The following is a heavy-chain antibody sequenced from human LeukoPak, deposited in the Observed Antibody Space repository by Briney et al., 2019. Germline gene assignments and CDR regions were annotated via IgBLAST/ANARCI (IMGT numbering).Heavy chain of an antibody. CDR1: GGSFSGYY. Sequence: SSETLSLTCAVYGGSFSGYYWSWIRQPPGKGLEWIGEINHSGSTNYNPSLKSRVTISVDTSKNQFSLKLSSVTAADTAVYYCARAGVPAATPRPKYYYYYYMDVWGKGTTVTVSS. V-gene: IGHV4-34*01. CDR2: INHSGST. J-gene: IGHJ6*03. CDR3: ARAGVPAATPRPKYYYYYYMDV. D-gene: IGHD2-2*01.